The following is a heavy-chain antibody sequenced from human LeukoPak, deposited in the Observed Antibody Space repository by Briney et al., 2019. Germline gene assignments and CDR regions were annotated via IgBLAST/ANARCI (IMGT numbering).Heavy chain of an antibody. D-gene: IGHD6-13*01. CDR2: INHSGST. J-gene: IGHJ4*02. CDR1: GGSFSGYY. Sequence: SETLSLTCAVYGGSFSGYYWSWIRQPPGKGLEWIGEINHSGSTNYNPSLESRVTISVDTSKNQFSLKLSSVTAADTAVYYCARGRSWYTVDLGYWGQGTLVTVSS. CDR3: ARGRSWYTVDLGY. V-gene: IGHV4-34*01.